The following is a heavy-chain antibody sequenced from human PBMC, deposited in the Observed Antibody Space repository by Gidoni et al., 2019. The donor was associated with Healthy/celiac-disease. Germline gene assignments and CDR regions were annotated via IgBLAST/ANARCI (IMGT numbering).Heavy chain of an antibody. CDR1: GSTFTSYY. V-gene: IGHV1-46*03. J-gene: IGHJ3*02. CDR3: ARPQWLVRSGAFDI. CDR2: INPSGGST. Sequence: QVQLVQSGSEVKKPGASVKVSCKASGSTFTSYYMHWVRQAPGQGLEWMVIINPSGGSTSYAQKFQGRVTMTRDTSTSTVYMELSSLRSEETAVYYCARPQWLVRSGAFDIWGQGTMVTVSS. D-gene: IGHD6-19*01.